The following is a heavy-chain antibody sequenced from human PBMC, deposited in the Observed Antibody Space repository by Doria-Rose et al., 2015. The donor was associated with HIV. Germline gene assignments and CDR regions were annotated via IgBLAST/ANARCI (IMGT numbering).Heavy chain of an antibody. Sequence: SGAEVKKPGASVKVSCKASGYTFTSYDINWVRQATGQGLEWMGWMNPNSGNTGYAQKFQGRVTMTRNISINTACLELSSLRSEDTAMYYCATLTVRDYWGQGTLVTVSS. CDR3: ATLTVRDY. CDR1: GYTFTSYD. CDR2: MNPNSGNT. V-gene: IGHV1-8*01. J-gene: IGHJ4*02.